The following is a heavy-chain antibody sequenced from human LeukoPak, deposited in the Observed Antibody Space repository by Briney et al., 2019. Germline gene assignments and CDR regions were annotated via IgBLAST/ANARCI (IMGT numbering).Heavy chain of an antibody. Sequence: GGSLRLSCAASGFTFSSYAMSWVRQAPGKGLEWVSDISGSGGSTYYADSVKGRFTISRDNSKNTLYLQMNSLRAEDTAVYYCAKDLVVVVVVAATYKDYWGQGTLVTVSS. V-gene: IGHV3-23*01. D-gene: IGHD2-15*01. J-gene: IGHJ4*02. CDR1: GFTFSSYA. CDR2: ISGSGGST. CDR3: AKDLVVVVVVAATYKDY.